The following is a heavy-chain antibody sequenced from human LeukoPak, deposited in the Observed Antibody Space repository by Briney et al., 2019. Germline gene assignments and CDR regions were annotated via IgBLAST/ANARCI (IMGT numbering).Heavy chain of an antibody. Sequence: SVKVSCKASGGTFSSYAISWVRQAPGQGLEWMGGIIPIFGTANYAQKFQGRVTITTDESTSTAYMELSSLRSEDTAVYYCARGYYDILTGYFPLDYWGQGTLVTVSS. J-gene: IGHJ4*02. D-gene: IGHD3-9*01. CDR2: IIPIFGTA. CDR3: ARGYYDILTGYFPLDY. CDR1: GGTFSSYA. V-gene: IGHV1-69*05.